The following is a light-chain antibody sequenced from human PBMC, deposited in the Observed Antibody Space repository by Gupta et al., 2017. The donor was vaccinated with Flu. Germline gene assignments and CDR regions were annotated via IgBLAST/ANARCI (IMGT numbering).Light chain of an antibody. CDR2: GVT. Sequence: QSALTQPASVSGSPCQSITISCTGTSSDIGSYNYVSCYQHHPGQSPKLLIYGVTNRPAGVATRFSASKSGYTASLTISGPQAEDDADYYDSADISSSTLVFGGGTKGTVL. V-gene: IGLV2-14*01. CDR3: SADISSSTLV. J-gene: IGLJ2*01. CDR1: SSDIGSYNY.